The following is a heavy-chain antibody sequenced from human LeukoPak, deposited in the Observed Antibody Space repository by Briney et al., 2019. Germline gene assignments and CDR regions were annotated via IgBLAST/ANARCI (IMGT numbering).Heavy chain of an antibody. CDR3: AKVSRHSIAVAGPPGEIDY. D-gene: IGHD6-19*01. V-gene: IGHV3-9*01. CDR2: ISWNSGSI. J-gene: IGHJ4*02. CDR1: GFTFDDYA. Sequence: GGSLRLSCAASGFTFDDYAMHWVRQAPGKGLEWVSGISWNSGSIGYADSVKGRFTISRDNAKNSLYLQMNSLRAEDTALYYCAKVSRHSIAVAGPPGEIDYWGQGTLVTVSS.